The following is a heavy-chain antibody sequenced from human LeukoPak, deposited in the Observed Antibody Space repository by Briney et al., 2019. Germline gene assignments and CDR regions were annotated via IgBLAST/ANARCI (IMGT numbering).Heavy chain of an antibody. Sequence: GGSLRLSCAASGFTFSSYGMHWVRQAPAKGLEWVAFIRYDGSNKYYADSVKGRFTISGDNSKNTLYLQMNSLSAGDTPVYSCAKDSRSGYHPGPWGQGTLVTVSS. CDR1: GFTFSSYG. CDR2: IRYDGSNK. CDR3: AKDSRSGYHPGP. J-gene: IGHJ5*02. D-gene: IGHD3-10*01. V-gene: IGHV3-30*02.